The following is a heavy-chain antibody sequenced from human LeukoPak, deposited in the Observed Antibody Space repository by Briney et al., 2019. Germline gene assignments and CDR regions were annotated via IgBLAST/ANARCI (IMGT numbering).Heavy chain of an antibody. V-gene: IGHV5-10-1*01. Sequence: GESLKISCKGSGYSFTSYWISWVRQMPGKGLEWMGRIDPSDSYTNYSPSFQGHVTISADKSISTAYLQWSSLKASDTAMYYCARPNARGYCSGGSCYDPWGQGTLVTVSS. J-gene: IGHJ5*02. CDR3: ARPNARGYCSGGSCYDP. CDR1: GYSFTSYW. CDR2: IDPSDSYT. D-gene: IGHD2-15*01.